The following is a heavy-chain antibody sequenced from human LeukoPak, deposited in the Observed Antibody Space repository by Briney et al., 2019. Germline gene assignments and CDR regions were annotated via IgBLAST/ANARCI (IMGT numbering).Heavy chain of an antibody. D-gene: IGHD1-26*01. CDR1: GYTFTSYG. CDR3: ARVMGAHGFDP. V-gene: IGHV1-18*01. Sequence: GASVKVPCKASGYTFTSYGISWVRQAPGQGFEWMGWISAYDGNTNYAQKLQGRVTMTTDTSTSTAYMELRSLRSDDTAVYYCARVMGAHGFDPWGQGTLVTVSS. J-gene: IGHJ5*02. CDR2: ISAYDGNT.